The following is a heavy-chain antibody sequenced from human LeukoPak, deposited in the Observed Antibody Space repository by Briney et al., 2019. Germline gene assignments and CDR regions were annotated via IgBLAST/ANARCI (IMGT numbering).Heavy chain of an antibody. V-gene: IGHV1-18*01. CDR3: ARDGIAVAGTFDY. D-gene: IGHD6-19*01. Sequence: ASVKVSCKPSGYTFTSYGISWVRQAPGQGLEWMGWISAYNGNTNYAQKLQGRVTMTTDTSTSTVYMELRSLRSDDTAVYYCARDGIAVAGTFDYWGQGTLVTVSS. CDR2: ISAYNGNT. CDR1: GYTFTSYG. J-gene: IGHJ4*02.